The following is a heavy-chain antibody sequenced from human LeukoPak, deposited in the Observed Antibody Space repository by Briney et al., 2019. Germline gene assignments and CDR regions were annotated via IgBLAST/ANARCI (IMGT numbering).Heavy chain of an antibody. D-gene: IGHD1-26*01. CDR1: GFTFTTFP. V-gene: IGHV3-30*04. Sequence: PGGSLRLSCAASGFTFTTFPMHWVRQPPGKGLEWVAVISYDGTDKYYADSVKGRFTISRDNSKNTLSLQMNSLRVEDTAVYYCAKENPVGGTNYFDYWGQGTLVTVSS. CDR2: ISYDGTDK. CDR3: AKENPVGGTNYFDY. J-gene: IGHJ4*02.